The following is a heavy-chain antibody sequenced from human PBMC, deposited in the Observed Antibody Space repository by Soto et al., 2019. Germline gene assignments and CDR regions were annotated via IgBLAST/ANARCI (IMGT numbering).Heavy chain of an antibody. CDR1: GFSFSDYW. CDR3: VKDGGYCSSATCYSPRNHYFDS. V-gene: IGHV3-7*03. Sequence: PGGSLRLSCVASGFSFSDYWMSWVRQAPGKGPEWVASIKFDGSEKQYVDSVRGRFSISRDNFRNSLFPQMNSLRAGDTAIYYCVKDGGYCSSATCYSPRNHYFDSWGQGTLVTVSS. CDR2: IKFDGSEK. J-gene: IGHJ4*02. D-gene: IGHD2-2*01.